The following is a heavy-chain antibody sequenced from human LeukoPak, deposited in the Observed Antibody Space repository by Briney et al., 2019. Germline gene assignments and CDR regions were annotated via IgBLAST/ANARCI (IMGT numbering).Heavy chain of an antibody. D-gene: IGHD4-23*01. Sequence: GGSLRLSCAASGFTFSSYCMNWVRQAPGKGLEWVSFISTSSSYIHYADSVKGRFTISRDNSKNTLYLQMNSLRAEDTAVYYCALKPTTVVPFDYWGQGTLVTVSS. J-gene: IGHJ4*02. CDR1: GFTFSSYC. CDR2: ISTSSSYI. V-gene: IGHV3-21*04. CDR3: ALKPTTVVPFDY.